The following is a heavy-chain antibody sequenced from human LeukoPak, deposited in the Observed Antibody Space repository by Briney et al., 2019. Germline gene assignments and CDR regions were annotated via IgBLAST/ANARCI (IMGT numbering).Heavy chain of an antibody. J-gene: IGHJ3*01. V-gene: IGHV1-2*06. CDR3: ARAQNYHDRSGYSDDTFDV. CDR2: VNPDSGGI. D-gene: IGHD3-22*01. Sequence: ASVKVSCKASGYTFTDNYIHWLRQAPGQGLEWIVRVNPDSGGINYAQKNQGRVTMTRDTSINTAFEELRRLRSGDAATYYCARAQNYHDRSGYSDDTFDVWGHGTMITVSS. CDR1: GYTFTDNY.